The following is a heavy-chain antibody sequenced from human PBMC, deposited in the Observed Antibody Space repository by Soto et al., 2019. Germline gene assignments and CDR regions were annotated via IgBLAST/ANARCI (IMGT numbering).Heavy chain of an antibody. D-gene: IGHD2-21*01. CDR2: MSSIGGSI. Sequence: DVQLLESGGGLVQPGGSLRLSCAASGFRFGSYPMRWVRQAPGKGLEWVSGMSSIGGSIYNADSVKGRFTISRDNSKNTLYLQMNSLRVEDTGVYYCVRDWTFDYWGQGDLVTVSS. CDR1: GFRFGSYP. CDR3: VRDWTFDY. J-gene: IGHJ4*02. V-gene: IGHV3-23*01.